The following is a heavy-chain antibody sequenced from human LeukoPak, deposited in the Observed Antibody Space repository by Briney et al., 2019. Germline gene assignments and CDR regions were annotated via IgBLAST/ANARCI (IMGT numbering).Heavy chain of an antibody. CDR2: ISGSGGST. J-gene: IGHJ3*02. Sequence: PGGSLRLSCAASGFTFSSYAMSWVRQAPGKGLEWVSAISGSGGSTYYADSVKGRFTISRDNSKNTLYLQMNSLRAEDTAVYYCANESTRGYSYGYQDAFDIWGQGTMVTVSS. V-gene: IGHV3-23*01. D-gene: IGHD5-18*01. CDR1: GFTFSSYA. CDR3: ANESTRGYSYGYQDAFDI.